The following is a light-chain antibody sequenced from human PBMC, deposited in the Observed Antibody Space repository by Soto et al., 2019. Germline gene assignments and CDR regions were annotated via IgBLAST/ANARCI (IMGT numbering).Light chain of an antibody. J-gene: IGLJ1*01. V-gene: IGLV2-14*01. Sequence: QSALTQPASVSGSPGQSITISCTGTSSDVGGYNYVSWYQQHPGKAPKLMIYEVNNRPSGVSNRFSGSKSGNTASLTISGLQAEDEADYYCTSYTSSSTQVFGTGTKLTGL. CDR1: SSDVGGYNY. CDR2: EVN. CDR3: TSYTSSSTQV.